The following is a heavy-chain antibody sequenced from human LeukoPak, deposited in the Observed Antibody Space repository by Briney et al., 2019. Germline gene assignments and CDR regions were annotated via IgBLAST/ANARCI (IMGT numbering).Heavy chain of an antibody. D-gene: IGHD1-26*01. Sequence: GGSLRFSSAAYGVTCNTYWMSWLRQAPGKGLEWVANIKQDGSEKYYVDSVKGRFTISRDNAKKSLYLQMNSLRAEDTAVYYCAMYRPYSDYWGQGTLVTVSS. CDR2: IKQDGSEK. CDR3: AMYRPYSDY. CDR1: GVTCNTYW. J-gene: IGHJ4*02. V-gene: IGHV3-7*02.